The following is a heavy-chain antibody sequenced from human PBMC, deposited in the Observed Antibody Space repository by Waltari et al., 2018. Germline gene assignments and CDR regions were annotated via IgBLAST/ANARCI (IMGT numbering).Heavy chain of an antibody. V-gene: IGHV1-69*01. CDR2: IIPIFGTA. J-gene: IGHJ5*02. Sequence: QVQLVQSGAEVKKPGSSVKVSCKASGGTFSSYAISWVRQAPGQGLEWMGGIIPIFGTANYAQKFQGRVTITADESTSTAYMELSSLRSEDTAVYYCARRHYDFWSGDAGWFDPWGQGTLVTVSS. CDR3: ARRHYDFWSGDAGWFDP. CDR1: GGTFSSYA. D-gene: IGHD3-3*01.